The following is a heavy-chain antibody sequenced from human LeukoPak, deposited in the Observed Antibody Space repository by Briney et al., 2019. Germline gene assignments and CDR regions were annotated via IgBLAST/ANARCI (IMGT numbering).Heavy chain of an antibody. CDR3: AKLSDSSGSLDY. CDR1: GFTFSSYA. J-gene: IGHJ4*02. CDR2: ISGSGGST. V-gene: IGHV3-23*01. D-gene: IGHD3-22*01. Sequence: GGSLRLSCAASGFTFSSYAMSWVRQAPGKGLEWVSTISGSGGSTYYADSVKGRFTISRDNSKITLYLQTNSLRAEDTAVYYCAKLSDSSGSLDYWGQGTLVTVSS.